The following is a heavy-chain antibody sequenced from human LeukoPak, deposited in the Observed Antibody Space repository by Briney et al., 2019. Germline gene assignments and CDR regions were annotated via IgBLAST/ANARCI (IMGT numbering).Heavy chain of an antibody. CDR1: GGSISSYY. V-gene: IGHV4-59*08. CDR3: ARLGYYDSSGYGDY. D-gene: IGHD3-22*01. CDR2: IYYSGST. Sequence: SETLSLTCTVSGGSISSYYWSWIRQPPGKGLEWIGYIYYSGSTNYNPSLKSRVTISVDTSKNQFSLKLSSVTAADTAVYYCARLGYYDSSGYGDYWGQGTLVTVSS. J-gene: IGHJ4*02.